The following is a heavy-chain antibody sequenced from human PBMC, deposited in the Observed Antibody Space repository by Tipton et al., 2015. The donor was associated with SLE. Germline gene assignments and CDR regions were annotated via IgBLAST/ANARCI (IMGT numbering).Heavy chain of an antibody. Sequence: QVQLVQSGPEVKKPGASVKVSCKPSGYTFTSYGIYWVRQAPGQGLECVGWISGYNGKRNYAQRVQGRITMTIDTSTTTAYMELRSLRSDDTAVYYRARDRSRSGSDVFDYWGHGSLVTVSS. CDR3: ARDRSRSGSDVFDY. V-gene: IGHV1-18*01. CDR2: ISGYNGKR. CDR1: GYTFTSYG. J-gene: IGHJ4*01. D-gene: IGHD1-26*01.